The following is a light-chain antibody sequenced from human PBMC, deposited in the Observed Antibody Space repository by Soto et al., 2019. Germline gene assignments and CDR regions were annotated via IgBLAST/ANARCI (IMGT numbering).Light chain of an antibody. Sequence: QSALTQPASVSGSPGQSITISCTGTSNDVGGFNYVSWYQQLPGKAPKLVIYDVTHRTSGVSDRFSGSRSGNTASLTISGLQAEDEADYYCTSFTSGSTPYVLGTRTXVTV. CDR2: DVT. CDR1: SNDVGGFNY. J-gene: IGLJ1*01. CDR3: TSFTSGSTPYV. V-gene: IGLV2-14*03.